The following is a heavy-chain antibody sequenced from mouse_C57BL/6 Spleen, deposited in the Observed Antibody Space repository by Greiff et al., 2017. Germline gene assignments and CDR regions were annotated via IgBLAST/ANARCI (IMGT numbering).Heavy chain of an antibody. J-gene: IGHJ4*01. Sequence: EVMLVESGGGLVQPKGSLKLSCAASGFSFNTYAMNWVRQAPGKGLEWVARIRSKSNNYATYYADSVKDRFTISRDDSESMLYLQMNNLKTEDTAMYYCVRHSGYVEAMDYWGQGTSVTVSS. D-gene: IGHD3-1*01. V-gene: IGHV10-1*01. CDR1: GFSFNTYA. CDR3: VRHSGYVEAMDY. CDR2: IRSKSNNYAT.